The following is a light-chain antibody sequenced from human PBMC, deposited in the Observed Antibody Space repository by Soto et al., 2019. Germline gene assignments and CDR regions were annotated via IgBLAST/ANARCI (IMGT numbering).Light chain of an antibody. CDR3: QQRSNT. CDR1: QSVSSY. J-gene: IGKJ2*01. V-gene: IGKV3-11*01. CDR2: DAS. Sequence: EIVLTQSPATLSLSPGERATLSCRASQSVSSYLAWYQQKPGQAPRLLIYDASNRATGIPARFSGSGSGTDFTLTISSLAPEDFAVYYCQQRSNTFGQGTKLEIK.